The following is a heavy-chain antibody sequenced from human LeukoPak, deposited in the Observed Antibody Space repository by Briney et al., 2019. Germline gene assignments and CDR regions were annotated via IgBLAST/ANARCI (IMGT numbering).Heavy chain of an antibody. Sequence: GGSLRLSCAASGFTFSSYVMSWVRQAPGKGLEWVANIKQDGSEKYYVDSVKGRFTISRDNAKNSLYLQMNSLRAEDTAVYYCARDRDGSSSSWYIDAFDIWGQGTMVTVSS. V-gene: IGHV3-7*01. CDR2: IKQDGSEK. D-gene: IGHD6-13*01. CDR1: GFTFSSYV. CDR3: ARDRDGSSSSWYIDAFDI. J-gene: IGHJ3*02.